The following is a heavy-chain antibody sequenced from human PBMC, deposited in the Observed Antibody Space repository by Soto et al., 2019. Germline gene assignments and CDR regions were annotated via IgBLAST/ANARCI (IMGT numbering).Heavy chain of an antibody. Sequence: GGSLRLSCAASGFTFSSYSMNWVRQAPGKGLEWVSSISSSSTYIYYADSVKGRFSISRDNAKNSLYLQMNSLRAEDTALYYFARTIYCSGSTCYNNWFDPWGQGTLVTVSS. D-gene: IGHD2-15*01. CDR1: GFTFSSYS. V-gene: IGHV3-21*01. CDR2: ISSSSTYI. J-gene: IGHJ5*02. CDR3: ARTIYCSGSTCYNNWFDP.